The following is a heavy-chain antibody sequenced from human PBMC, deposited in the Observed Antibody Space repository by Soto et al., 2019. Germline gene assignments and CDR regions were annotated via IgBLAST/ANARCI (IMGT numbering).Heavy chain of an antibody. J-gene: IGHJ4*02. CDR2: ISAYNGNT. CDR1: GYTFTSYG. Sequence: ASVKVSCKASGYTFTSYGISWVRQAPGQGLEWMGWISAYNGNTNYAQKLQGRVTMTTDTSTSTAYMELRSLRSDDTAVYYCARDRRAYYDILTGGYYFDYWGQGTLVTVSS. CDR3: ARDRRAYYDILTGGYYFDY. V-gene: IGHV1-18*01. D-gene: IGHD3-9*01.